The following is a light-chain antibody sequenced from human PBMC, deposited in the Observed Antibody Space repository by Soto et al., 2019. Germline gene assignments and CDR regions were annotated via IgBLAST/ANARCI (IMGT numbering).Light chain of an antibody. V-gene: IGLV3-21*02. J-gene: IGLJ1*01. CDR1: NIGSQS. CDR3: QVCESNSVFV. Sequence: SYELAQPPSVSVAPGQTARITCGGNNIGSQSVHWYQQKPGQAPVLVVYDGADRPSGVPERFSGSKSGNMATLTISRVEAGDEADYYCQVCESNSVFVFGIGTKVTVL. CDR2: DGA.